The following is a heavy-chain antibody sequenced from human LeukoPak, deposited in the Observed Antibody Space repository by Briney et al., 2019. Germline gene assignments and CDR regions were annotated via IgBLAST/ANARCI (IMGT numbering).Heavy chain of an antibody. CDR1: GGTFSSYT. J-gene: IGHJ5*02. D-gene: IGHD2-15*01. CDR2: ISAYNGNT. Sequence: GSSVKVSCKASGGTFSSYTISWVRQAPGQGLEWMGWISAYNGNTNYAQKLQGRVTMTTDTSTSTAYMELRSLRSDDTAVYYCARCGVVAVNWFDPWGQGTLVTVSS. CDR3: ARCGVVAVNWFDP. V-gene: IGHV1-18*01.